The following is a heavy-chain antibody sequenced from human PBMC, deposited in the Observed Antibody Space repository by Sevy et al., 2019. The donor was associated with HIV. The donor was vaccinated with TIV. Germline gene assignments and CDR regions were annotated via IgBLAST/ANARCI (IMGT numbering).Heavy chain of an antibody. D-gene: IGHD3-16*01. CDR3: AASAGTGLYT. J-gene: IGHJ4*02. V-gene: IGHV3-11*04. CDR1: GFTFSDHY. Sequence: GGSLRLSCAASGFTFSDHYMSWIRQAPGKGLEWVSYISSGGSTIYYADSVKGRFTISRDNAKNSLYLQMNSLRAEDTAVYYCAASAGTGLYTWGQGTLVTVSS. CDR2: ISSGGSTI.